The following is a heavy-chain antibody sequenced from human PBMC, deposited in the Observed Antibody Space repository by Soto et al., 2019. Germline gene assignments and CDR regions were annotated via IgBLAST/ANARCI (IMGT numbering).Heavy chain of an antibody. CDR2: ISGSGGGT. V-gene: IGHV3-23*01. CDR1: GFTFSSYA. J-gene: IGHJ4*02. Sequence: PGGSLRLSCAASGFTFSSYAMSWVRQAPGKGLEWVSAISGSGGGTYYADSVKGRFTISRDNSKNTLYLQMNSLRAEDTAVYYCANSRYCSSTSCFYFDFWGQGTLVTVSS. CDR3: ANSRYCSSTSCFYFDF. D-gene: IGHD2-2*01.